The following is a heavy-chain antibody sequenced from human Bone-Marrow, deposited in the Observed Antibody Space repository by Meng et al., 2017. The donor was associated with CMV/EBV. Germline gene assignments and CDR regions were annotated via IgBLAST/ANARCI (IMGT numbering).Heavy chain of an antibody. V-gene: IGHV3-7*01. CDR1: GFTFSSYW. D-gene: IGHD1-26*01. J-gene: IGHJ6*02. Sequence: GGPLRLSCPASGFTFSSYWMSWVRQAPGKGLEWVANIKQDGSEKYYVDSVKGRFTISRDNAKNSLYLQMNSLRAEDTAVYYCASYYRNYYYYGMDVWGQGTTVTVSS. CDR2: IKQDGSEK. CDR3: ASYYRNYYYYGMDV.